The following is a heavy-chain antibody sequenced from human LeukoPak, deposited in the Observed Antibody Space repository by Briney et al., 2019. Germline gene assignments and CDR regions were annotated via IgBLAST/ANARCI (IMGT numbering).Heavy chain of an antibody. CDR1: GYTFMSYY. Sequence: GASVKVSCKASGYTFMSYYIYWMRQAPGQGPEWLGRINTNSGATKYAQKSRDRVTMTRDTSTNTVYTELSGLTPDDTAVYYCARRFRDSKTYSFDYWGQGSLVTVS. J-gene: IGHJ4*02. CDR3: ARRFRDSKTYSFDY. D-gene: IGHD3-22*01. V-gene: IGHV1-2*06. CDR2: INTNSGAT.